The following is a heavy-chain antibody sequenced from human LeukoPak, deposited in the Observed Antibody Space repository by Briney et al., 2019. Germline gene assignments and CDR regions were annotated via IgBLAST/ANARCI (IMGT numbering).Heavy chain of an antibody. J-gene: IGHJ4*02. CDR1: GITLSNYG. V-gene: IGHV3-23*01. CDR3: AKDRAEQWLPDY. D-gene: IGHD6-19*01. CDR2: ISGSGGST. Sequence: GGSLRLSCAVSGITLSNYGMSWVRQAPGKGLEWVSAISGSGGSTYYADSVKGRFTISRDNSKNTLYLQMNSLRAEDTAVYYCAKDRAEQWLPDYWGQGTLVTVSS.